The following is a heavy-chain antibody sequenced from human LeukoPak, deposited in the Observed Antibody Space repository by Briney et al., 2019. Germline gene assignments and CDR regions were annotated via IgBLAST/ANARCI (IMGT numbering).Heavy chain of an antibody. CDR2: TSYDGSNE. V-gene: IGHV3-30*03. D-gene: IGHD2-15*01. J-gene: IGHJ4*02. Sequence: GGSLRLSCAASGFTFSNHAMHWVRQAPGKGLEWVAVTSYDGSNEDYADSVKGRFTISRGNSKNTLYLQMNSLRTEDTAVYYCARDILRRHFDFWGQGTPITVSS. CDR3: ARDILRRHFDF. CDR1: GFTFSNHA.